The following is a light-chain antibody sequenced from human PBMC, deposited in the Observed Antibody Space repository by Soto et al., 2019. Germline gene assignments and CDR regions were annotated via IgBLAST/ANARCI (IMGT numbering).Light chain of an antibody. CDR3: QQYTKRPRT. Sequence: EIVMTQSPATLSVSPADRATLSCRASQSVSSNFAWYQQKPGQAPRLLIYDASTRATGIPARFSGSGSGTEFTLTISSLQSEDFAVYYCQQYTKRPRTFGQGTKVDNK. CDR1: QSVSSN. CDR2: DAS. V-gene: IGKV3-15*01. J-gene: IGKJ1*01.